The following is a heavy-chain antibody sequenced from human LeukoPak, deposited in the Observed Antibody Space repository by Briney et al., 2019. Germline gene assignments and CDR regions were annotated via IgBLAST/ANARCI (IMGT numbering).Heavy chain of an antibody. CDR2: ISGSGGST. CDR3: VKDLLFDYSFDY. D-gene: IGHD2-15*01. Sequence: GGSLRLSCAASGFTFSSYAMSWVRQAPGKGLEWVSAISGSGGSTYYADSVKGRFTISRDNSKNTLYLQMNSLRAEDTAVYYCVKDLLFDYSFDYWGQGTLVTVSS. V-gene: IGHV3-23*01. J-gene: IGHJ4*02. CDR1: GFTFSSYA.